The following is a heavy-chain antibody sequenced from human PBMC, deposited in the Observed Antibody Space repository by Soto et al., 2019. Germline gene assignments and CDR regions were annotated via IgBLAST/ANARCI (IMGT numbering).Heavy chain of an antibody. V-gene: IGHV3-30-3*01. D-gene: IGHD2-15*01. CDR3: ARGMDCSGGTCFRAGMDV. Sequence: QVQLVESGGGVVQPGRSLRLPCAASEFSLSDHAMHWVRQAPGKGLEWVAVISYDGGNMYYADSVKGRFTISRDRSKNTLFLQMNCLIAEDTAVYYCARGMDCSGGTCFRAGMDVWGQGTTVAVSS. CDR2: ISYDGGNM. CDR1: EFSLSDHA. J-gene: IGHJ6*02.